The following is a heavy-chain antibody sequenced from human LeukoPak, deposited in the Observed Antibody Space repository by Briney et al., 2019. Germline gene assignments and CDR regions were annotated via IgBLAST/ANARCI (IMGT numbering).Heavy chain of an antibody. D-gene: IGHD3-22*01. CDR2: ISSSGSTI. CDR1: GFTFSNYA. J-gene: IGHJ4*02. V-gene: IGHV3-48*03. CDR3: ARRDYSDSSGCNY. Sequence: PGGSLRLSCAASGFTFSNYAMHWVRQAPGKGLEWVSYISSSGSTIYYADSVKGRFTISRDNAKNSLYLQMNSLRAEDTAVYYCARRDYSDSSGCNYWGQGTLVTVSS.